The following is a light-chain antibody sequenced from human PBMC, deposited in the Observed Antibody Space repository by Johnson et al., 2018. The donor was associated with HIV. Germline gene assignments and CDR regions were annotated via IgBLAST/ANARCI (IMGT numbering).Light chain of an antibody. CDR1: SSNIGNNY. CDR3: GTWDSSLSAYV. CDR2: DNN. J-gene: IGLJ1*01. V-gene: IGLV1-51*01. Sequence: QAVLTQPPSVSAAPGQKVTISCSGSSSNIGNNYVSWYQQVPGTAPKLLIYDNNRRPSGIPDRFSGSKSGTSATLGLTGLRPGDEADYYCGTWDSSLSAYVFGTGTKVTVL.